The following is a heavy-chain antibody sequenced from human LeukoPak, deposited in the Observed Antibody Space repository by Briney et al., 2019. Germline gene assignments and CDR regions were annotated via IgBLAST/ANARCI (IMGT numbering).Heavy chain of an antibody. J-gene: IGHJ4*02. Sequence: GGSLRLSCAASGFTFSHYWMTWVRQAPGKGLEWVAQINQAGSEDYYMDSVKARFTISRDNAKNSVLLQMNSLRAEDTAVYYCVRDGGASGYDLLDYWVQGTLVTVSS. CDR2: INQAGSED. V-gene: IGHV3-7*01. CDR3: VRDGGASGYDLLDY. D-gene: IGHD5-12*01. CDR1: GFTFSHYW.